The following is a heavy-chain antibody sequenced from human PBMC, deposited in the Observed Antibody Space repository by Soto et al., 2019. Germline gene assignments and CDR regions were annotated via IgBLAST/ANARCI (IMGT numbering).Heavy chain of an antibody. J-gene: IGHJ4*02. CDR2: ISSSSSYI. Sequence: PGGSLRLSCAASGFTFSSYSMNWVRQAPGKGLEWVSSISSSSSYIYYADSVKGRFTISRDNAKNSLYLQMNSLRAEDTAVYYCQYDILTGYYTGGSTHGWGQGTLVTVSS. D-gene: IGHD3-9*01. V-gene: IGHV3-21*01. CDR3: QYDILTGYYTGGSTHG. CDR1: GFTFSSYS.